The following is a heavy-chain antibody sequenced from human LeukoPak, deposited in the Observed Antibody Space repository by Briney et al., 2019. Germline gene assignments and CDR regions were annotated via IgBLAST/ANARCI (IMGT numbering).Heavy chain of an antibody. V-gene: IGHV3-53*01. D-gene: IGHD6-13*01. CDR2: IYSDGFT. CDR3: ASGQQLGLSWYFDL. CDR1: GGSISSYY. J-gene: IGHJ2*01. Sequence: PSETLSLTCTVSGGSISSYYWTWVRQAPGKGLEWVSVIYSDGFTNYADSVKGRFTISRDNSKNTVYLQMNSLRAEDTAVYNCASGQQLGLSWYFDLWGRGTLVAVSS.